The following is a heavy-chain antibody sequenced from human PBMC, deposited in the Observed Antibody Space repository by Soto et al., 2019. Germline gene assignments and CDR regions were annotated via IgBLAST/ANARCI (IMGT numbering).Heavy chain of an antibody. J-gene: IGHJ4*02. Sequence: DSVKVSCKASGYTFTTCDLHWVRQATGQGLELVGLMNPYTGNAGYAQKFQGRVTITRDTSASTAYMELSSLRSEDTAVYYCARDRYPWTVDYGGQGTLVTVSS. D-gene: IGHD1-26*01. V-gene: IGHV1-8*01. CDR1: GYTFTTCD. CDR3: ARDRYPWTVDY. CDR2: MNPYTGNA.